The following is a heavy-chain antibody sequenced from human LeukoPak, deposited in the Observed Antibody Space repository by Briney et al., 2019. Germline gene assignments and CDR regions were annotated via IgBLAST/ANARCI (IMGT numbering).Heavy chain of an antibody. Sequence: GRSLRLSCAASGFTFSSYGMHWVRQAPGKGRVGVAVIWYDGSNKYYAASVKGRFTISRDNSKNTLSLQMNSLRAEGTAVYYCARDPNLTTVIRGPTRYYYDMDVWGKGTTVTVTS. CDR2: IWYDGSNK. CDR1: GFTFSSYG. V-gene: IGHV3-33*01. D-gene: IGHD4-11*01. CDR3: ARDPNLTTVIRGPTRYYYDMDV. J-gene: IGHJ6*03.